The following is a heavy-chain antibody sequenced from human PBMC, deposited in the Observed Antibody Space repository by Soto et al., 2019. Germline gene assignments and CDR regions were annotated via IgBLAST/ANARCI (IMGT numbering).Heavy chain of an antibody. CDR3: ARGAKTGTTWSWFDP. CDR1: GYTFTSYC. CDR2: ISAYNGNT. V-gene: IGHV1-18*01. D-gene: IGHD1-7*01. J-gene: IGHJ5*02. Sequence: ASVKVSCKASGYTFTSYCISWVRQAPGQGLEWMGWISAYNGNTNYAQKLQGRVTMTTDTSTSTAYMELRSLRSDDTAVYYCARGAKTGTTWSWFDPWGQGTLVTVSS.